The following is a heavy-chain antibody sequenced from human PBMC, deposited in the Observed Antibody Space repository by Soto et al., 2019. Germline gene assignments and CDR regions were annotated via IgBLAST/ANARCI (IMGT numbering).Heavy chain of an antibody. V-gene: IGHV3-33*03. CDR1: GFTFSSNG. CDR3: VADTSGLLDY. Sequence: QSGGSLRLSCAASGFTFSSNGMHWVRQAPGKGLEWVAVIWYDGNKKYYGDSVRGRFTISRDNSKNTLYLEMNSLRAEDTAVYYCVADTSGLLDYWGQGTQVTVSS. CDR2: IWYDGNKK. J-gene: IGHJ4*02. D-gene: IGHD3-22*01.